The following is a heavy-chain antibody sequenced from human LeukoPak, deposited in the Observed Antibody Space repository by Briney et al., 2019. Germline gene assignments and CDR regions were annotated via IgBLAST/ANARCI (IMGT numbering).Heavy chain of an antibody. CDR3: ARDRVGSGSYSFDY. J-gene: IGHJ4*02. Sequence: SETLSLTCTVSGGSISSYYWSWIRQPAGKGLEWIGRIYTSGSTNYNPSLNSRVTMSVDTSKNQFSLKLSSVTAADTAVYYCARDRVGSGSYSFDYWGQGTLVTVSS. V-gene: IGHV4-4*07. D-gene: IGHD3-10*01. CDR1: GGSISSYY. CDR2: IYTSGST.